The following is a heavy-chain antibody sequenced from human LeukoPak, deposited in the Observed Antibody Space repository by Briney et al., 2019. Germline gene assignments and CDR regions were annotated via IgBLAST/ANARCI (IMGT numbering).Heavy chain of an antibody. V-gene: IGHV3-74*01. CDR1: GLTFSSYW. CDR2: INSDGSST. D-gene: IGHD2-2*02. CDR3: SRGLYVPPDY. J-gene: IGHJ4*02. Sequence: GGSLRLSCASSGLTFSSYWMHWVRQAPGKGLVWVSRINSDGSSTSYAGSVKGRFTISRDNARNTLYLQMSSLRAEDTAVYYCSRGLYVPPDYWGQGTLVTVSS.